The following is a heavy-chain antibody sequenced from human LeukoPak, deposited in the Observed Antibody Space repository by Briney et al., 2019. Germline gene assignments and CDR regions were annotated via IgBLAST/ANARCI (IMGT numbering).Heavy chain of an antibody. CDR2: IYSSGMT. Sequence: GGSLRLSCAASGFTVSSNYMSWVRQAPGKGLEWVSVIYSSGMTYYAESVKGRFTISRDNSKNTLYFHMNSLRAEDTAVYYCARDLYGVSHDYWGQGTLVTVSS. J-gene: IGHJ4*02. D-gene: IGHD4-17*01. CDR1: GFTVSSNY. V-gene: IGHV3-53*01. CDR3: ARDLYGVSHDY.